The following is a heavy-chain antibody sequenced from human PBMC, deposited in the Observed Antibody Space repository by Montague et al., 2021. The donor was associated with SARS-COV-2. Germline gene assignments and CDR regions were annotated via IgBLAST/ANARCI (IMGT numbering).Heavy chain of an antibody. CDR3: VRMGADPRLNNWFDP. CDR1: GGSISSSDSY. Sequence: SETLSLTCTVSGGSISSSDSYWGWMRPPTGMGLVWHGHFYYSRTNYYTPYLQSRITIDTDTSKNQLSLNLISVTAADTAVYYCVRMGADPRLNNWFDPWGQGALVTVSS. J-gene: IGHJ5*02. CDR2: FYYSRTN. D-gene: IGHD3-16*01. V-gene: IGHV4-39*01.